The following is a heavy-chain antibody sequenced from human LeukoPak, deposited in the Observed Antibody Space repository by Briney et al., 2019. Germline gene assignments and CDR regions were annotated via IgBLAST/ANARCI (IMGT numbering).Heavy chain of an antibody. V-gene: IGHV4-34*01. CDR1: GGSFSGYY. CDR3: ARRFTGYGLMYFDY. D-gene: IGHD2-8*01. Sequence: SETLSLTCAVYGGSFSGYYWSWIRQPPGKGLEWIGEINHSGSTNYNPSLKSRVTISVDTSKNQFSLKLSSVTAAGTAVYYCARRFTGYGLMYFDYWGQGTLVTVSS. CDR2: INHSGST. J-gene: IGHJ4*02.